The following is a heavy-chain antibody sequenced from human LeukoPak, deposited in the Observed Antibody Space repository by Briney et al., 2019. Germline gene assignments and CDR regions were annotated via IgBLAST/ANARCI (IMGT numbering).Heavy chain of an antibody. V-gene: IGHV4-59*01. J-gene: IGHJ5*02. CDR3: AALYSSGWSQFDP. Sequence: SETLSLTCTVSGGSISSYYWSWIRQPPGKGLEWIGYIYYSGSTNYNPSLKSRVTISVDTSKNQFSLKLSSVTAAGTAVYYCAALYSSGWSQFDPWGQGTLVTVSS. CDR2: IYYSGST. CDR1: GGSISSYY. D-gene: IGHD6-19*01.